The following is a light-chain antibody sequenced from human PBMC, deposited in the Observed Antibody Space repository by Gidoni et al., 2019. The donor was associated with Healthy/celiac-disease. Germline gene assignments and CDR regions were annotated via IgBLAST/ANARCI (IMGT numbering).Light chain of an antibody. CDR2: DAS. J-gene: IGKJ4*01. CDR3: QQRSNWSPLT. CDR1: QIVSSY. V-gene: IGKV3-11*01. Sequence: EIVLTQSPATLSFSPGERATLSCSGSQIVSSYLAWYQQKPGQTPRLLIYDASNSVTGIPARFSGSGSWTDVTLTISSLEPEDFAVYYCQQRSNWSPLTFGGGTKVEIK.